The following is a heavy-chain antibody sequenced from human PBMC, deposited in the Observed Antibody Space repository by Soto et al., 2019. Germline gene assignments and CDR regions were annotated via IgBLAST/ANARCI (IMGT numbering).Heavy chain of an antibody. D-gene: IGHD2-15*01. CDR2: INHRKNT. J-gene: IGHJ4*02. Sequence: SETLSLTCAVYGGSFSGYYWSWIRQPPGKGLEWIGEINHRKNTNYNPSLKSRVTISVDTSKNQFSLKLNSVTAADTAVYYCARGLGYCSGGSCSRAGVYFDYWGEEILVTVSS. CDR3: ARGLGYCSGGSCSRAGVYFDY. V-gene: IGHV4-34*01. CDR1: GGSFSGYY.